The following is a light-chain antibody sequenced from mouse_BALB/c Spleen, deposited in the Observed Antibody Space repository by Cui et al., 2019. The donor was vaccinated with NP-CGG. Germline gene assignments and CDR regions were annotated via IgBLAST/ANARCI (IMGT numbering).Light chain of an antibody. Sequence: QAVVTQESALTTSPGETVTLTCRSSNGAVTTSNYANWVQEKPAHLFTGLIGGTNNRAPGVPARFSGSLIGDKAVLTITGAQTEDEAIYFCALWYSNHWVFGGGTKLTVL. V-gene: IGLV1*01. CDR2: GTN. CDR1: NGAVTTSNY. CDR3: ALWYSNHWV. J-gene: IGLJ1*01.